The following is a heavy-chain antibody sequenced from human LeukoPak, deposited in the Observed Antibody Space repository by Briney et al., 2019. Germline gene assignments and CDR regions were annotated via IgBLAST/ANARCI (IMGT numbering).Heavy chain of an antibody. V-gene: IGHV3-33*01. CDR1: EFTFSSYG. CDR2: IWYDGSNT. J-gene: IGHJ4*02. D-gene: IGHD2-21*02. Sequence: PGGSLRLSCAASEFTFSSYGMHWVRQAPGKGLEWVAAIWYDGSNTYYADSVKGRFTISRDNSKNTLYLQMNSLRAEDTAVYYCARVLGGDSRGYFDYWGQGTLVTVSS. CDR3: ARVLGGDSRGYFDY.